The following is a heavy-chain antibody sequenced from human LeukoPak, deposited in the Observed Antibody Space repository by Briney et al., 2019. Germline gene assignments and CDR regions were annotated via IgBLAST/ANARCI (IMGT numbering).Heavy chain of an antibody. CDR1: GYTFTGYY. Sequence: ASVKVSCKASGYTFTGYYMHWVRQAPGQGLDWMGWINPNSGGTNYAQKFQGRVTMTRDTSISTAYMELSRLRSEDTAMYYCASGERVVTAIPGYYFDYWGQGTLVTVSS. CDR3: ASGERVVTAIPGYYFDY. J-gene: IGHJ4*02. V-gene: IGHV1-2*02. D-gene: IGHD2-21*02. CDR2: INPNSGGT.